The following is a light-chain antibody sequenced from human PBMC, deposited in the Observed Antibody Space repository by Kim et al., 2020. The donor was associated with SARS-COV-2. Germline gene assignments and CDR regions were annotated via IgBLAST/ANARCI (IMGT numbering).Light chain of an antibody. J-gene: IGLJ1*01. CDR1: SSNVGHYNY. CDR3: SSYASSSSYV. Sequence: GQSITISCTGTSSNVGHYNYVSWYQQHPGKAPKLMIYDVSERPSGVSDRFSGSKSGNTASLTISVLQAEDEGDYYCSSYASSSSYVFGTGTKVTVL. CDR2: DVS. V-gene: IGLV2-14*04.